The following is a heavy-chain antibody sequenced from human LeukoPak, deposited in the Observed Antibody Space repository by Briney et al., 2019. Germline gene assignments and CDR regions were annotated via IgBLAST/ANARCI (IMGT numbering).Heavy chain of an antibody. CDR1: GFTFSSYS. D-gene: IGHD2-21*01. CDR3: ARDHEHQQWAY. Sequence: GGSLRLSCAASGFTFSSYSMTWVRQAPGKGLEWVTFIRHKAYGGTTEDAASVKGRFIISRDDSKSIAYLQMNFLKTEDIAVYYCARDHEHQQWAYWGQGTLVTVSS. J-gene: IGHJ4*02. CDR2: IRHKAYGGTT. V-gene: IGHV3-49*04.